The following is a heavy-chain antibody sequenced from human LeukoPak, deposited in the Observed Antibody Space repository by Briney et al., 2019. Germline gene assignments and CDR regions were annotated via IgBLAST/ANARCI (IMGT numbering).Heavy chain of an antibody. CDR1: GFTFSTYW. CDR3: AREPYDSSGLDY. CDR2: INQDGSEK. Sequence: GGSLRLSCVASGFTFSTYWMNWVRQAPGKGLEWVANINQDGSEKYYVDSVKGRFTISRDNAKSSLYLQMNSLRAEDTAVYYCAREPYDSSGLDYWGQGTLVTVSS. D-gene: IGHD3-22*01. V-gene: IGHV3-7*01. J-gene: IGHJ4*02.